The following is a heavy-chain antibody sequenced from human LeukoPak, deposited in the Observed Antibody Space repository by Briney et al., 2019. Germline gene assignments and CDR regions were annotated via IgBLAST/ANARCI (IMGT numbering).Heavy chain of an antibody. Sequence: ASVKVSCKASGGTFSSYAISWVRQAPGQGLEWMGGIIPIFGTANNAQKFQGRVTITTDESTSTAYMELSSLRSEDTAVYYCAREADCSSTSCYGDAFDIWGQGTMVTVSS. V-gene: IGHV1-69*05. CDR1: GGTFSSYA. D-gene: IGHD2-2*01. J-gene: IGHJ3*02. CDR2: IIPIFGTA. CDR3: AREADCSSTSCYGDAFDI.